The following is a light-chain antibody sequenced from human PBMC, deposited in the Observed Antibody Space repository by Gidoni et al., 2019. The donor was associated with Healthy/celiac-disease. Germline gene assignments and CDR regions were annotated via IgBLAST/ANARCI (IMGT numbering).Light chain of an antibody. CDR1: QGISNY. CDR3: QKYNSAPFT. CDR2: AAS. V-gene: IGKV1-27*01. J-gene: IGKJ3*01. Sequence: DIQMPQSPSSLSASVGDRVTITCRASQGISNYLAWYQQKPGRVPKRLIYAASTLQAGVPSRFSGSGSGTDFTLPISSLQPEDVATYYCQKYNSAPFTFGPGTKVDIK.